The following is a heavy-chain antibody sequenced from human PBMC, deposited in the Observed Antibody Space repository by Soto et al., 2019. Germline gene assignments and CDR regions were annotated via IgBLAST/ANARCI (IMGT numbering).Heavy chain of an antibody. CDR2: FYYSGST. CDR1: VGSISSYY. D-gene: IGHD3-22*01. Sequence: PSETLSLTCTVSVGSISSYYWSWIRQPPGKGLEWIGYFYYSGSTNYNPSLKSRVTISVATSKNQFSLKLSSVTAADTAVYYCARTYYYDYSGYYPGFYFDYWGQGTLVTVSS. J-gene: IGHJ4*02. V-gene: IGHV4-59*01. CDR3: ARTYYYDYSGYYPGFYFDY.